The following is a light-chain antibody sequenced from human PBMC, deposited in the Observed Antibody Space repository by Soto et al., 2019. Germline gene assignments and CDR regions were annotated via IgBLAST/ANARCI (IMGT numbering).Light chain of an antibody. CDR2: KAS. CDR1: QNISSL. Sequence: DIQMTQSPSTLSASVGDRVTITRRASQNISSLLAWYQQKPGRAPTLLIYKASTLESGVPSRFSGSGSGTEFSLTISSLQPDDSATYYCQQYNSYPLTFGQGTRLEIK. V-gene: IGKV1-5*03. CDR3: QQYNSYPLT. J-gene: IGKJ5*01.